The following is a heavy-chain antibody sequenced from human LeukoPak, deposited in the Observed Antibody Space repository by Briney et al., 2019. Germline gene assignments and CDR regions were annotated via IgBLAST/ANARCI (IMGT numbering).Heavy chain of an antibody. D-gene: IGHD5-24*01. Sequence: GSSVKVSCKASGYTFTSYAISWVRQAPGQGLEWMAWNSAYNGYTNYAQNLQGRVTMTTDTSTSTAYVELTSLRSDDTDVYYCARALARDVYNINWFDPWGQGTLVTVSS. J-gene: IGHJ5*02. CDR3: ARALARDVYNINWFDP. CDR2: NSAYNGYT. CDR1: GYTFTSYA. V-gene: IGHV1-18*01.